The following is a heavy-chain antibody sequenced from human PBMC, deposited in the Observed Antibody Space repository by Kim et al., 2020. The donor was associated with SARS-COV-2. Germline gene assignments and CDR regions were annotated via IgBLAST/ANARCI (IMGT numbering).Heavy chain of an antibody. CDR1: GASISSNEYF. J-gene: IGHJ4*02. V-gene: IGHV4-31*03. CDR2: VYSSGST. D-gene: IGHD3-22*01. CDR3: ARLRFSHNSAPFDY. Sequence: SETLSLTCTVSGASISSNEYFWSWIRHHPGKGLEWIGYVYSSGSTYYNPSLRGRVSISVDTSKNQFSLKLSSVTAADTAVYYCARLRFSHNSAPFDYWGQGTLVTVSS.